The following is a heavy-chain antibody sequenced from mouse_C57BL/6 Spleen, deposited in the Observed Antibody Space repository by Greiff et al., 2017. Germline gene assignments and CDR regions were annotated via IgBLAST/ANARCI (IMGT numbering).Heavy chain of an antibody. Sequence: QVQLKESGAELVRPGASVTLSCKASGYTFTDYEMHWVKQTPVHGLEWIGAIDPETGGTAYNQKFKGKAILTADKSSSTAYMELRSLTSEDSAVYYCTRYEYDGAWFAYWGQGTLVTVSA. D-gene: IGHD2-4*01. CDR3: TRYEYDGAWFAY. CDR2: IDPETGGT. V-gene: IGHV1-15*01. J-gene: IGHJ3*01. CDR1: GYTFTDYE.